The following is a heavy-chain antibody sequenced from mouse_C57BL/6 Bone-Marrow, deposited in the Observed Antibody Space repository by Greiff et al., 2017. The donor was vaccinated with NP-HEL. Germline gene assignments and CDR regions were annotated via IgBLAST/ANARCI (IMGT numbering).Heavy chain of an antibody. V-gene: IGHV5-4*01. D-gene: IGHD1-1*01. CDR3: ARDRDYYYGSSCWDAMDY. CDR1: GFTFSSYA. Sequence: EVMLVESGGGLVKPGGSLKLSCAASGFTFSSYAMSWVRQTPEKRLEWVATISDGGSYTYYPDNVKGRFTISRDNAKNNLYLQMSHLKSEDTAMYYCARDRDYYYGSSCWDAMDYWGQGTSVTVSS. CDR2: ISDGGSYT. J-gene: IGHJ4*01.